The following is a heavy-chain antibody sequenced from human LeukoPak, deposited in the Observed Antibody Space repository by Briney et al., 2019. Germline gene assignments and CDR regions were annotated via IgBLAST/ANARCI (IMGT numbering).Heavy chain of an antibody. V-gene: IGHV3-21*01. CDR1: GFXFSSYT. J-gene: IGHJ3*02. Sequence: GGSLRLSCEASGFXFSSYTLNWVRQAPGKGLEWVSSIRGSSSNIFYVDSVRGRFTISRDNAKNSLYLQMNSLRAEDTALYYCARVAASDAFDIWGQGTMVTVSS. CDR3: ARVAASDAFDI. CDR2: IRGSSSNI. D-gene: IGHD6-19*01.